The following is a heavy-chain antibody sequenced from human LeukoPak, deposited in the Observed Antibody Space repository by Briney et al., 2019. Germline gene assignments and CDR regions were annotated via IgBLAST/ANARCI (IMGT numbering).Heavy chain of an antibody. D-gene: IGHD4-17*01. V-gene: IGHV1-69*04. CDR3: AREGLLATTVTTPSDY. CDR1: GGTFSSYA. J-gene: IGHJ4*02. Sequence: GASVKVSCKASGGTFSSYAISWVRQAPGQGLEWMGRIIPILGIANYAQKFQGRVTITADKSTSTAYMELSSLRSEDTAVYYCAREGLLATTVTTPSDYWGQGTLVTVSS. CDR2: IIPILGIA.